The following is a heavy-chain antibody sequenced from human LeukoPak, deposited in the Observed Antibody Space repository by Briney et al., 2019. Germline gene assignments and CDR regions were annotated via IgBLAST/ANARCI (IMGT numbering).Heavy chain of an antibody. CDR2: ISWDGGST. Sequence: PGGSLRLSCAASGFTFDDYAMHWVRQAPGKGLEWVSLISWDGGSTYYADSVKGRFTISRDNSKNSLYLQMNSVRAEDTALYYCAKVSPGYSYGLDYWGQGTLVTVSS. D-gene: IGHD5-18*01. J-gene: IGHJ4*02. CDR3: AKVSPGYSYGLDY. V-gene: IGHV3-43D*04. CDR1: GFTFDDYA.